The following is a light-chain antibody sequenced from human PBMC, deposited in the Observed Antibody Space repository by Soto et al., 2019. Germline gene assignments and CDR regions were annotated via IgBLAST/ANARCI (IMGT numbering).Light chain of an antibody. V-gene: IGKV1-12*01. J-gene: IGKJ4*01. Sequence: DIQMTQSPSSVSSSVGDRVTITCRSSQGISSWLSWYQQKPGKAPQLLIYAASILQSGVTSRFSGSGSGTDFTLTISCLQPEDFATYDCPQANSFPLTFGGGTKVEIK. CDR1: QGISSW. CDR3: PQANSFPLT. CDR2: AAS.